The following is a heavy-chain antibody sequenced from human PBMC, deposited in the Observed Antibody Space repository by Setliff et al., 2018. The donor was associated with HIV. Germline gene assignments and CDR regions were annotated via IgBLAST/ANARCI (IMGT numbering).Heavy chain of an antibody. CDR2: IRSFFDGGTA. J-gene: IGHJ1*01. CDR1: GFTFANEW. V-gene: IGHV3-15*01. CDR3: AKDGSGWSQL. Sequence: GGSLRLSCAASGFTFANEWMGWVRQAPGKGPEWVGRIRSFFDGGTAEYASPVQGRFTMSRDNSKSALYLQMNSLKSEDTAVYYCAKDGSGWSQLWGQGTLVTVSS. D-gene: IGHD6-13*01.